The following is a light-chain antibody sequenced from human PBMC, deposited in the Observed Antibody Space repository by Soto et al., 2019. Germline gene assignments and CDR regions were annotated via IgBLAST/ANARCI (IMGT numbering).Light chain of an antibody. CDR3: QKYGSSPRT. V-gene: IGKV3-20*01. Sequence: EIVLTQSPGTLSLSPGERATLSCRASQNIRSNYLAWYQQKPGQAPGLLIYGASNRATGIPDRFSGSGSGTDFTLTVSRLEPEDFAVYYCQKYGSSPRTFGQGTKLEIK. J-gene: IGKJ2*01. CDR2: GAS. CDR1: QNIRSNY.